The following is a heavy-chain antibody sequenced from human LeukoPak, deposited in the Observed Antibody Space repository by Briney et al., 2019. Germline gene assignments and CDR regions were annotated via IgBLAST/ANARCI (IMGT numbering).Heavy chain of an antibody. CDR1: GGTFSSYA. Sequence: GASVKVSCKASGGTFSSYAISWVRQAPGQGLEWTGGIIPIFGTESYAQKLQGRVTMTRDTSTSKVYMELSSLRSEDTAVYYCARDYHGANWPDYWGQGTLVTVSS. CDR3: ARDYHGANWPDY. V-gene: IGHV1-69*05. CDR2: IIPIFGTE. D-gene: IGHD4/OR15-4a*01. J-gene: IGHJ4*02.